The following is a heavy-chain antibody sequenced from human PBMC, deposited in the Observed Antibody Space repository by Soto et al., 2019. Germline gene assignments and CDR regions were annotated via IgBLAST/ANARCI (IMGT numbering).Heavy chain of an antibody. CDR1: GFTFTSYA. V-gene: IGHV3-23*01. J-gene: IGHJ4*02. CDR3: ARHSGYGVLGDY. Sequence: EVQLLESGGGLVQPGGSLRLSCAASGFTFTSYAMSWVRQAPGKGLEWVSAISGSGGSTYYADSVKGRFTISRDNSKNPLYLQMNSLRAEDTAVYYCARHSGYGVLGDYWGQGTLVTVSS. CDR2: ISGSGGST. D-gene: IGHD5-12*01.